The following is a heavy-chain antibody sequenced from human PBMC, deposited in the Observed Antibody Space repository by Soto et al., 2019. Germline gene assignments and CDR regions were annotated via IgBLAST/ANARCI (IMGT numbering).Heavy chain of an antibody. D-gene: IGHD2-2*02. V-gene: IGHV3-15*01. Sequence: PGGSLRLSCAASGFTFSNAWMSWVREAPGKGLEWVGRIKSKTDGGTTDYAAPVKGRFTISRDDSKNTLYLQMNSLKTEDTAVYYCTTYLDCGSTSCYTFDAFDIWGQGTMVTVS. CDR1: GFTFSNAW. J-gene: IGHJ3*02. CDR3: TTYLDCGSTSCYTFDAFDI. CDR2: IKSKTDGGTT.